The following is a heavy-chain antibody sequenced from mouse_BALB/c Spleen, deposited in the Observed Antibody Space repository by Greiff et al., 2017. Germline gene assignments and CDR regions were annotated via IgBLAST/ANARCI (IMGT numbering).Heavy chain of an antibody. D-gene: IGHD4-1*01. CDR1: GFTFSSYG. Sequence: EVNLVESGGGLVQPGGSLKLSCAASGFTFSSYGMSWVRQTPDKRLELVATINSNGGSTYYPDSVKGRFTISRDNAKNTLYLQMSSLKSEDTAMYYCARDWDGYFDVWGAGTTVTVSS. J-gene: IGHJ1*01. V-gene: IGHV5-6-3*01. CDR3: ARDWDGYFDV. CDR2: INSNGGST.